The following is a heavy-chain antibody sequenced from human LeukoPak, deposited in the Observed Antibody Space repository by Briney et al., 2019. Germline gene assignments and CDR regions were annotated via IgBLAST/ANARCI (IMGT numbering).Heavy chain of an antibody. CDR2: ISGSGGST. J-gene: IGHJ6*03. CDR1: GFTFSSYA. D-gene: IGHD6-13*01. Sequence: GGSLRLSCAASGFTFSSYAMSWVRQAPWKGLEWVSTISGSGGSTYYADSVKGRFTISRDNSKNTLYLQMNSLRAEDTAVYYCAKDSSSNYYYYYMDVWGKGTTVTVSS. CDR3: AKDSSSNYYYYYMDV. V-gene: IGHV3-23*01.